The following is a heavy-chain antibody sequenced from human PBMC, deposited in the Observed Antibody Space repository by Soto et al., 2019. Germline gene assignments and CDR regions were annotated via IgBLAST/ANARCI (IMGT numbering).Heavy chain of an antibody. D-gene: IGHD3-3*01. J-gene: IGHJ4*02. CDR2: IYWDDDK. CDR1: GFSLTTSGVG. CDR3: AHRVLRTVFGLVTTTAIYFDF. Sequence: QITLNESGPTVVRPTETLTLTCRFSGFSLTTSGVGVGWIRQSPGKAPEWLALIYWDDDKRYSASLKSRLTITKDTSKNQGVLTVSELDPTDTATYYCAHRVLRTVFGLVTTTAIYFDFWGQGTPVAVSS. V-gene: IGHV2-5*02.